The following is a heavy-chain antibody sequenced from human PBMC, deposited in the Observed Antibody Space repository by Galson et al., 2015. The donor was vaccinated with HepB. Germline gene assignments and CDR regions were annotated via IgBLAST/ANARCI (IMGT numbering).Heavy chain of an antibody. CDR2: IYYSGST. CDR3: ARFPSYGDEPPTEYYFDY. CDR1: GGSISSGDYY. Sequence: LSLTCTVSGGSISSGDYYWSWIRQPPGKGLEWIGYIYYSGSTYYNPSLKSRVTISVDTSKNQFSLKLSSVTAADTAVYYCARFPSYGDEPPTEYYFDYWGQGTLVTVSS. J-gene: IGHJ4*02. V-gene: IGHV4-30-4*01. D-gene: IGHD4-17*01.